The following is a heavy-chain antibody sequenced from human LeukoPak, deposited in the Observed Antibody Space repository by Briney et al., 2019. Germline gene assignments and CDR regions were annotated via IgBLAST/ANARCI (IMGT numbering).Heavy chain of an antibody. D-gene: IGHD6-6*01. Sequence: ASVKVSCKASGYTLTSYGISWVRQAPGQGLEWMGWISAYNGNTNYAQKLQGRVTMTTDTSTSTAYMELRSLRSDDTAVYYCARDQQYSSSPAPDYWGQGTLVTVSS. V-gene: IGHV1-18*01. CDR2: ISAYNGNT. CDR1: GYTLTSYG. CDR3: ARDQQYSSSPAPDY. J-gene: IGHJ4*02.